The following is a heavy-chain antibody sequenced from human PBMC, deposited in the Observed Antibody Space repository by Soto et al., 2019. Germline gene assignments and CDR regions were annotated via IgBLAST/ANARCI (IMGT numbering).Heavy chain of an antibody. J-gene: IGHJ6*03. Sequence: ASVKVSCKASGYTFTSYYMHWVRQAPGQGLEWMGIINPSGGSTSYAQKFQGRVTMTRDTSTSTVYMELSSLRSEDTAVYYCARANTRTKRLYYYYMDVWGKGTTVTVSS. CDR3: ARANTRTKRLYYYYMDV. D-gene: IGHD1-1*01. CDR1: GYTFTSYY. V-gene: IGHV1-46*03. CDR2: INPSGGST.